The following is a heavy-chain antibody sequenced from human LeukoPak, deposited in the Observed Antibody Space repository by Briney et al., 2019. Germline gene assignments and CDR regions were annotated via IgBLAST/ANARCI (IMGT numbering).Heavy chain of an antibody. Sequence: ASVKVSCKASGYTFTGYYMHWVRQAPGQGLEWVGWINPNNGDTYFAQKFQGRVTMTRDTSISTAYVDLSSLGSDDTAVYYCARAGLIGYCCSINCYEHFDYWGQGALVTVSS. CDR1: GYTFTGYY. J-gene: IGHJ4*02. D-gene: IGHD2-2*03. CDR2: INPNNGDT. CDR3: ARAGLIGYCCSINCYEHFDY. V-gene: IGHV1-2*02.